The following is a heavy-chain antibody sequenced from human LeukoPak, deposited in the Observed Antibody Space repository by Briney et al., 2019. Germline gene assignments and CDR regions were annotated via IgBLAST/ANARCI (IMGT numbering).Heavy chain of an antibody. D-gene: IGHD3-22*01. V-gene: IGHV1-46*01. CDR1: GYTFTSYY. CDR3: ASGSHIRVYDSNPYYGHY. CDR2: INPSGGST. Sequence: ASVNVSCKASGYTFTSYYMHWVRQAPGQGLEWMGIINPSGGSTSYTQKLQGRVTMTRDMSTSTVYMYLSSLRFEDTAFYYCASGSHIRVYDSNPYYGHYWGQGTLVTVSS. J-gene: IGHJ4*02.